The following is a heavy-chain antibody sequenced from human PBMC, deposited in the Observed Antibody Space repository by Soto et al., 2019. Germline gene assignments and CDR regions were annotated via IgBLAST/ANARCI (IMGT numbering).Heavy chain of an antibody. D-gene: IGHD4-17*01. CDR3: ARGRRTAVTIDY. J-gene: IGHJ4*02. CDR1: GYTFTTYA. V-gene: IGHV1-3*01. CDR2: INAGNGNT. Sequence: ASVKVSCKASGYTFTTYATHWVRQAPGQRLEWMGWINAGNGNTKYSQKFQGRVTITRDTSASTAYMELSSLRSEDTAVYYCARGRRTAVTIDYWGQGTLVTVSS.